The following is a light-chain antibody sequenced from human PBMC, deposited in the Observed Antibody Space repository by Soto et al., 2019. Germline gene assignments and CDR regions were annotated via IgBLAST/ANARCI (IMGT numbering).Light chain of an antibody. J-gene: IGLJ3*02. CDR1: SSDVGAYKY. V-gene: IGLV2-8*01. Sequence: QAVVTQPPSASGSPGQSVTISCTGTSSDVGAYKYVSWYQQYPGKAPKLMIYEGTKRPSGVPDRFSGSKSGNTASLTVSGLQAEDEADYYCTSYVGNDIWVFGGGTKLTVL. CDR2: EGT. CDR3: TSYVGNDIWV.